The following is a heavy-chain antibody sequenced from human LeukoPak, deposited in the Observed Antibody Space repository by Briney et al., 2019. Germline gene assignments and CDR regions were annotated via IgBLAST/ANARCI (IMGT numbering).Heavy chain of an antibody. CDR2: IGTSNAGT. CDR1: GFTSSSST. D-gene: IGHD2-15*01. CDR3: AKWYRLLYYFDY. J-gene: IGHJ4*02. Sequence: GGSLRLSCAASGFTSSSSTMSWVRQAPGKGLEWVSTIGTSNAGTYYADSVKGRFTISRDNSKSTLYLQMNSLRAEDTAVYYCAKWYRLLYYFDYWGQGTLVTVSS. V-gene: IGHV3-23*01.